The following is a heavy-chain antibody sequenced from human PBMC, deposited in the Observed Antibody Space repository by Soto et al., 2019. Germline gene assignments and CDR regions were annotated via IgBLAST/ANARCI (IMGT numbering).Heavy chain of an antibody. CDR3: ARGHVGSGWYGGGY. CDR1: GGTFSSYA. V-gene: IGHV1-69*12. Sequence: QVQLVQSGAEVKKPGSSVKVSCKASGGTFSSYAISWVRQAPGQGLEWKGGIIPIFGTANYAQKFQGRVTIIADESSSTAYMELSSLRSEDTAVYYCARGHVGSGWYGGGYWGQGTLVTVSS. J-gene: IGHJ4*02. D-gene: IGHD6-19*01. CDR2: IIPIFGTA.